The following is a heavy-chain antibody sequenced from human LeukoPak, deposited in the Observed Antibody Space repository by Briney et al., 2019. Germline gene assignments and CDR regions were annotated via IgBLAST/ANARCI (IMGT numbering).Heavy chain of an antibody. Sequence: SETLSLTCAVSGNSISNTYYWGWIRQPPGKELEWIGGIYNSGSTHYNPSLKSRVTISVDTSKNQFSLKLSSVTAADTAVYYCARNSSGNYFDYWGQGTLVTVSS. CDR3: ARNSSGNYFDY. J-gene: IGHJ4*02. V-gene: IGHV4-38-2*01. CDR1: GNSISNTYY. CDR2: IYNSGST. D-gene: IGHD1-26*01.